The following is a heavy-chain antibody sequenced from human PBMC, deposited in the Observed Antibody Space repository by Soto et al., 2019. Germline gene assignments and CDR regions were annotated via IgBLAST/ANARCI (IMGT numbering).Heavy chain of an antibody. Sequence: SETLSLTCTVSGGSISSGDYCRSWIRQPPGKGLEWIGYIYYSGSTYYNPSLKSRVTISVDTSKNQFSLKLSSVTAADTAVYYCASNTVTRALYYYYYYGMDVWGQGTTVTVSS. CDR3: ASNTVTRALYYYYYYGMDV. CDR2: IYYSGST. CDR1: GGSISSGDYC. V-gene: IGHV4-31*03. D-gene: IGHD4-4*01. J-gene: IGHJ6*02.